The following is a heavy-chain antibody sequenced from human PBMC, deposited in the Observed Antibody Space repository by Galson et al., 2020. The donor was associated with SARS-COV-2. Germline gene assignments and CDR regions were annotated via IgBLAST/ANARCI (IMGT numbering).Heavy chain of an antibody. CDR2: IYTGDST. D-gene: IGHD3-16*01. CDR3: ARDGGYTYGSLDY. V-gene: IGHV3-53*01. CDR1: GFTVSSNY. Sequence: GESLKISCAASGFTVSSNYMSWVRQAPGKGLEWVSVIYTGDSTYYADSVKGRFTISRDNSKNTLYLQMNSLRAEDTAVYYCARDGGYTYGSLDYWGQGALVTVSS. J-gene: IGHJ4*02.